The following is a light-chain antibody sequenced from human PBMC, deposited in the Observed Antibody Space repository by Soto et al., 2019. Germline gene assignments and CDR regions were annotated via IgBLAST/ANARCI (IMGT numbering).Light chain of an antibody. V-gene: IGLV2-14*01. CDR3: NSYTSSNTYV. J-gene: IGLJ1*01. CDR1: SSGVGAHNF. CDR2: EVS. Sequence: QSVLTQPASVSGSPGQAITISCSVSSSGVGAHNFVSWYQHHPGKAPKLMIYEVSNRPSGVSNRFSGSKSGNTASLTISGLQAEDEADYYCNSYTSSNTYVFGSGTKV.